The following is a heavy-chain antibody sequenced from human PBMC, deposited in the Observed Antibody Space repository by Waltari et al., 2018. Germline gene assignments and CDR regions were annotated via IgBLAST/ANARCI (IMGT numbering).Heavy chain of an antibody. J-gene: IGHJ6*03. CDR1: GFTFSSYG. Sequence: QVQLVESGGGVVQPGKSLRLSCAASGFTFSSYGMHWVRQAPGKGLEWVAVIWYDGSNKYYADSVKGRFTISRDNSKNTLYLQMNSLRAEDTAVYYCAKDLDVAYYYYMDVWGKGTTVTVSS. CDR3: AKDLDVAYYYYMDV. V-gene: IGHV3-33*06. CDR2: IWYDGSNK. D-gene: IGHD3-10*02.